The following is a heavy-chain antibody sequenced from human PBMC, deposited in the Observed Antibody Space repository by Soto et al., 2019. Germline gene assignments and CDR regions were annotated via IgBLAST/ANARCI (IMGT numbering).Heavy chain of an antibody. CDR2: ISGSGGST. J-gene: IGHJ4*02. V-gene: IGHV3-23*01. D-gene: IGHD3-22*01. CDR1: GFTFSSYA. CDR3: AKLCPLYYDSIGYYYRFYY. Sequence: GGSLRLSCAASGFTFSSYAMSWVRQAPGKGLEWVSAISGSGGSTYYADSVKGRFTISRDNSKNTLYLQMNSLRAEDTAVYYCAKLCPLYYDSIGYYYRFYYWGQVTLFTVS.